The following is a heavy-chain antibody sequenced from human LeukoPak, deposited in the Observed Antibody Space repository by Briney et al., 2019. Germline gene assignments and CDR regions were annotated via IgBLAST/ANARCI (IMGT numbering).Heavy chain of an antibody. J-gene: IGHJ4*02. D-gene: IGHD3-22*01. CDR1: GFTFSTYW. CDR2: IKEDGSEK. CDR3: ARDSSGYQ. Sequence: GGSLRLSCAASGFTFSTYWMSWVRQAPGKGLEWVANIKEDGSEKYYGDSMKGRFTISRDSAKNSLYLEMNSLRVEDTAVYYCARDSSGYQWGQGTLVTVSS. V-gene: IGHV3-7*01.